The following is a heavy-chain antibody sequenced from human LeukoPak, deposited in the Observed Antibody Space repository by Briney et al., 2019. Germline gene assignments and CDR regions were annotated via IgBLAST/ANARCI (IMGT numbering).Heavy chain of an antibody. V-gene: IGHV3-7*01. CDR2: MRQDGSEK. Sequence: GGSLRLSCVASGFTFRNHIITWVRQAPGKGLEWVANMRQDGSEKFYADPVKGRFTIFRDNGKNSLYLQMDSLRVEDTALYYCAREGDAFDIWGPGTMVTVSS. CDR3: AREGDAFDI. CDR1: GFTFRNHI. J-gene: IGHJ3*02.